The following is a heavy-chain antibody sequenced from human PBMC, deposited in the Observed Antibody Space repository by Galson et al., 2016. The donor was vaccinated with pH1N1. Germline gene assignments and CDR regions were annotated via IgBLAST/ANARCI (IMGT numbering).Heavy chain of an antibody. D-gene: IGHD3-9*01. V-gene: IGHV3-74*01. Sequence: SLRLSCAGSGYTFSAFWMHWVRQVPGKGLVWVSRISSDGTETFYTDSVRGRFTISRDNAKNTLYLDMASLTTDDTAVYYCTRDGTDWSNNIDFRGQGTLVTVSS. CDR2: ISSDGTET. CDR3: TRDGTDWSNNIDF. J-gene: IGHJ4*02. CDR1: GYTFSAFW.